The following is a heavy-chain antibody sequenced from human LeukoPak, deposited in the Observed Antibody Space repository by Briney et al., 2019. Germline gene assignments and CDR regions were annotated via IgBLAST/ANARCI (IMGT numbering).Heavy chain of an antibody. CDR3: ACRCSGAYSSSG. V-gene: IGHV1-46*01. CDR2: INPSGGST. CDR1: GYTFTSYY. D-gene: IGHD6-13*01. Sequence: ASVKVSCKASGYTFTSYYMHWVRQAPGQGLEWMGIINPSGGSTSYAQKSQGRVTMTRDTSTSTVYMELSSLRSEDTAVYYCACRCSGAYSSSGWGQGTMVTVSS. J-gene: IGHJ3*01.